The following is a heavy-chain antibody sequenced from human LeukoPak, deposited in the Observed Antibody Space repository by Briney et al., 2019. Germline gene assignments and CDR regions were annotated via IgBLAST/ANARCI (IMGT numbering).Heavy chain of an antibody. Sequence: ASVKVSCKASGYTFTSYGISWVRQAPGQGLEWMGWISAYNGNTNYAQKLQGRVTMTRDTSTSTVYMELSSLRSEDTAVYYCARDSRPYYDFWSGSPGRQNWYFDLWGRGTLVTVSS. V-gene: IGHV1-18*01. CDR1: GYTFTSYG. D-gene: IGHD3-3*01. CDR2: ISAYNGNT. J-gene: IGHJ2*01. CDR3: ARDSRPYYDFWSGSPGRQNWYFDL.